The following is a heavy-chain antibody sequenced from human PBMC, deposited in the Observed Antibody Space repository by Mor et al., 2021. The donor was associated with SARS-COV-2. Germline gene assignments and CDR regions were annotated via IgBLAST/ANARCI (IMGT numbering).Heavy chain of an antibody. Sequence: YFLYLVKGRFTISRDNAKNSLYLQMNSLRAEDTAVYYCARDLVVAAAGTSGWGQGTLVTVSS. D-gene: IGHD6-13*01. V-gene: IGHV3-21*01. J-gene: IGHJ4*02. CDR3: ARDLVVAAAGTSG.